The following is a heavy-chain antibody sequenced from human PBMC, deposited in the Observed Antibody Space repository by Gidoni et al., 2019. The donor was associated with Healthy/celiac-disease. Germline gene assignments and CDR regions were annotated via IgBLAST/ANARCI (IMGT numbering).Heavy chain of an antibody. CDR1: GFTVSSYA. D-gene: IGHD4-17*01. Sequence: GQMVGSGGGLVQPGGAVRFPWADSGFTVSSYAMRRVRQAPGKGLGWVSAISGSGGSTYYADSVKGRFTISRDNSKNTLYLQMNSLRAEDTAVYYCAKLDGYGDFTGVDYWGQGTLVTVSS. CDR2: ISGSGGST. J-gene: IGHJ4*02. V-gene: IGHV3-23*04. CDR3: AKLDGYGDFTGVDY.